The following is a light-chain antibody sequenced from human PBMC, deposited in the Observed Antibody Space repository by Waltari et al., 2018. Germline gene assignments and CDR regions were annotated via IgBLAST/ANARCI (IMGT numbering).Light chain of an antibody. Sequence: QSALTQPRSVSGSPGQSVTISCTGTSSDVGNYNYVSWYQQYPGKAPKLMIYDVSKLPSGGPGRFSGSKSGNTAFLTISGLQAEDEADYYCCSYAGTYTYVLFGGGTKLTVL. CDR1: SSDVGNYNY. CDR2: DVS. V-gene: IGLV2-11*01. J-gene: IGLJ2*01. CDR3: CSYAGTYTYVL.